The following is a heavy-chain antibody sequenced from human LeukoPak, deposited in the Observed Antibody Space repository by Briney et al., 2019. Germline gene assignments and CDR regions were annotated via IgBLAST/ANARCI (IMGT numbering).Heavy chain of an antibody. CDR2: IYHSGST. D-gene: IGHD6-13*01. J-gene: IGHJ4*02. CDR3: GRETIAATGTSVFFDY. Sequence: SETLSLTCTVSGASVSSRGYYWSWIRQPPGKGLEWIGYIYHSGSTNYNPSLKSRVTISVDTSKNQFSLKLTSMTAADTAVYYCGRETIAATGTSVFFDYWGQGTLVTVSS. V-gene: IGHV4-61*08. CDR1: GASVSSRGYY.